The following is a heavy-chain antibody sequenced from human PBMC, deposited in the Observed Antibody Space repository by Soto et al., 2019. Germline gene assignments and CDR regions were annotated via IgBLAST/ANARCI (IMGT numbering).Heavy chain of an antibody. Sequence: GESLRLSCATSGFTFSSYGMHWVRQAPGTGLEWVAVISYDGSNKYYADSVKGRFTISRDNSKNTLYLQMNSLRAEDTAVYYCAKDSGVSGTTYYYYYMDVWGKGT. J-gene: IGHJ6*03. V-gene: IGHV3-30*18. CDR1: GFTFSSYG. CDR2: ISYDGSNK. CDR3: AKDSGVSGTTYYYYYMDV. D-gene: IGHD6-13*01.